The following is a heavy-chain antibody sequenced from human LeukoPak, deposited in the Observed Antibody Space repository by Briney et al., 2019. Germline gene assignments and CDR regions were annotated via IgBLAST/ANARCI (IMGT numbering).Heavy chain of an antibody. J-gene: IGHJ4*02. CDR2: ISWNSGSI. V-gene: IGHV3-9*01. D-gene: IGHD5-12*01. CDR3: AKGGDGYTNYFDY. CDR1: GFTFSTFS. Sequence: GGSLRLSCAASGFTFSTFSMNWVRQAPGKGLEWVSGISWNSGSIGYADSVKGRFTISRDNAKNSLYLQMNSLRAEDTALYYCAKGGDGYTNYFDYWGQGTLVTVFS.